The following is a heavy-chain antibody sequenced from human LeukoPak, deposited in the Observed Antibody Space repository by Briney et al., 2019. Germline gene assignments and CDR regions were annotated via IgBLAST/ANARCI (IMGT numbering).Heavy chain of an antibody. V-gene: IGHV4-39*07. CDR1: GGSISSSSYY. Sequence: SETLSLTCTVSGGSISSSSYYWGWIRQPPGKGLEWIGSIYHSGSTYYNPSLKSRVTILVDTSKNQFSLKLSSVTAADTAVYYCASYCSGGSCQPHYYYGMDVWGQGTTVTVSS. CDR3: ASYCSGGSCQPHYYYGMDV. D-gene: IGHD2-15*01. J-gene: IGHJ6*02. CDR2: IYHSGST.